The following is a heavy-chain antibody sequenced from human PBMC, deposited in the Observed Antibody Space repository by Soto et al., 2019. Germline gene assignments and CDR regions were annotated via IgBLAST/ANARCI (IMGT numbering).Heavy chain of an antibody. CDR1: GFTLSSYW. CDR2: INSDGSTT. CDR3: VVDFAHNAMDV. D-gene: IGHD5-12*01. Sequence: PGGSLRLSCAASGFTLSSYWMHWVRQAPGKGLVWVSRINSDGSTTSYADSVKGRFTISRDNAKNTLYLQMNSLRAEDTAEYYCVVDFAHNAMDVWGQGTTVTVSS. V-gene: IGHV3-74*01. J-gene: IGHJ6*02.